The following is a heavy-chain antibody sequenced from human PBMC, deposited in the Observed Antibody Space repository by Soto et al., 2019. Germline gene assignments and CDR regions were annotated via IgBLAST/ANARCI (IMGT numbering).Heavy chain of an antibody. V-gene: IGHV3-73*01. CDR2: IRSKANSYET. CDR1: GFTFSGTA. Sequence: GGSLRLSCAASGFTFSGTAMNWVRQASGKGLEWVGRIRSKANSYETEYAASVKGRFTITRDDSKNTVYLLMNSLKTEDTAVYYCTRSYLRPDYHFMDVWGQGATVNVSS. CDR3: TRSYLRPDYHFMDV. J-gene: IGHJ6*02. D-gene: IGHD5-12*01.